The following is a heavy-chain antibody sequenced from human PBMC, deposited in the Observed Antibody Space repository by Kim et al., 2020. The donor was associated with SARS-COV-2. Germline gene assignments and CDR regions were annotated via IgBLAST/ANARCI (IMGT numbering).Heavy chain of an antibody. CDR2: IKEDGSEK. CDR1: GFSFSTSW. D-gene: IGHD3-10*01. CDR3: AKTSGFFDV. Sequence: GGSLRLSCAASGFSFSTSWMTWVRQAPGKGLQWVANIKEDGSEKFYLDSVRGRFTISRDNADNSLFLQMDSLRAEDTAGYYCAKTSGFFDVWGQGTLVTVSS. V-gene: IGHV3-7*01. J-gene: IGHJ4*02.